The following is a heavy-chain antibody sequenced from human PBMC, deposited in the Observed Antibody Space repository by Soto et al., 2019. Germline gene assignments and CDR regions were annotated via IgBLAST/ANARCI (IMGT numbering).Heavy chain of an antibody. V-gene: IGHV3-53*01. CDR2: HYSGGST. J-gene: IGHJ5*02. D-gene: IGHD1-26*01. Sequence: GVSLRLSCSISGFSVSSNYLSWVRQAPGKGLEWVSVHYSGGSTYYADSVQGRFTISRDKSNNTPYLQMRRVRAEDTAVYFCARNRTPRGTVGATSPLDPWGQGTRVT. CDR1: GFSVSSNY. CDR3: ARNRTPRGTVGATSPLDP.